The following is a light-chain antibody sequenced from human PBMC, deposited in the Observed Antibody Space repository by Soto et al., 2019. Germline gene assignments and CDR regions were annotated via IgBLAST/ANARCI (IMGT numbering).Light chain of an antibody. J-gene: IGLJ1*01. Sequence: QSALTQPASVSGSPGQSITISCTGTSSDVGSYNLVSWYQQHPGKAPKLMIYEGSKRPSGVSNRFSGSKSGNTASLTISGLQAEDEADYYCCSYADSRTFVFGTGTSSPS. V-gene: IGLV2-23*03. CDR2: EGS. CDR1: SSDVGSYNL. CDR3: CSYADSRTFV.